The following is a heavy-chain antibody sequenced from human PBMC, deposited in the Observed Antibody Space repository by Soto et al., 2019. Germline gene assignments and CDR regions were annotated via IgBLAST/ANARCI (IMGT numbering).Heavy chain of an antibody. CDR1: GFTFSSYG. J-gene: IGHJ6*02. Sequence: PGGSLRLSCAASGFTFSSYGMHWVRQAPGKGLEWVAVIWYDGSNKYYADSVKGRFTISRDNSKNTLYLQMNSLRAEDTAVYYCAREIAAAGWEYYYYGMDVWGQGTTVTVSS. D-gene: IGHD6-13*01. V-gene: IGHV3-33*01. CDR2: IWYDGSNK. CDR3: AREIAAAGWEYYYYGMDV.